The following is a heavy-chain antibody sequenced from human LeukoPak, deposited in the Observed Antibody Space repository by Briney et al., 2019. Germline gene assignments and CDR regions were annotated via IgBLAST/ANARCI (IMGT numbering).Heavy chain of an antibody. CDR3: AKSDDFWSGYRVDY. CDR2: ISASGGST. CDR1: GFTFSSSA. Sequence: GGSLRLSCAASGFTFSSSAMSWVRQVPGRGLEWVSGISASGGSTSYADSVRGRFTISRDNSKNTLDVQMNSLRDEDTAVYYSAKSDDFWSGYRVDYWGQGTLVTVSS. V-gene: IGHV3-23*01. J-gene: IGHJ4*02. D-gene: IGHD3-3*01.